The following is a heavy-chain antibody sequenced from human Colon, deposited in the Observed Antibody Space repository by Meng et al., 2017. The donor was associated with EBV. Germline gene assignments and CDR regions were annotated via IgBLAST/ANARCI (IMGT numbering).Heavy chain of an antibody. J-gene: IGHJ4*02. CDR2: SFYSGST. D-gene: IGHD6-19*01. CDR1: GGSGSVCSYC. CDR3: ARSVYSSGWYGAYYFDY. V-gene: IGHV4-61*01. Sequence: GPPTGSGPLLGKPSEARLLTCTAMGGSGSVCSYCWIWIRQPPGRGLEWSGYSFYSGSTNYNPSLQSRVTISVDMSKDQFSLKLSSVTAADTAVYYCARSVYSSGWYGAYYFDYWGQGTLVTVSS.